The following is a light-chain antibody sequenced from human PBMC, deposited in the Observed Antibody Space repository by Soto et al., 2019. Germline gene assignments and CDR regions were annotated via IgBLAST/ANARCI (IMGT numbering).Light chain of an antibody. J-gene: IGKJ1*01. Sequence: DIQMTQSPSTLSASVGDRVTITCRASQSISSWLAWYQQKPGKAPKLLIYKASSLESGVPSRFSGSGSGTEFTLTISSLQPGDFATDYCQQYNSYWGTFGQGTKVEIK. CDR1: QSISSW. CDR3: QQYNSYWGT. V-gene: IGKV1-5*03. CDR2: KAS.